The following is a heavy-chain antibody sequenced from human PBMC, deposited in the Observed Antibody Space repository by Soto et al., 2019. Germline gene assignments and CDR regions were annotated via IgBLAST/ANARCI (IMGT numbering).Heavy chain of an antibody. D-gene: IGHD3-10*01. CDR1: GGSFSGYY. J-gene: IGHJ6*02. CDR2: INHSGSN. CDR3: ARTREVPSPAGYYGMDV. V-gene: IGHV4-34*01. Sequence: SETLSLTCAVYGGSFSGYYWTWIRQPPGTGLEWIGEINHSGSNKYKPSLKSRVNISEDKTKKQFSQKINTVTAADTAVYYCARTREVPSPAGYYGMDVWGQGTTVT.